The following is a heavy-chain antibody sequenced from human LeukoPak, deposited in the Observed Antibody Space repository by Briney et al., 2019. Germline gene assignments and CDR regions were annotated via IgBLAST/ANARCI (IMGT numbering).Heavy chain of an antibody. V-gene: IGHV4-34*01. D-gene: IGHD6-13*01. Sequence: SETLSLTCAVYGGSFSGYYWSWIRQPPGKGLEWIGEINHSGSTNYNPSLKSRVTISVDTSNNQFSLKLSSVTAADTAVYYCATARRFIAAPGTYYFDYWGQGTLVTVSS. CDR1: GGSFSGYY. J-gene: IGHJ4*02. CDR2: INHSGST. CDR3: ATARRFIAAPGTYYFDY.